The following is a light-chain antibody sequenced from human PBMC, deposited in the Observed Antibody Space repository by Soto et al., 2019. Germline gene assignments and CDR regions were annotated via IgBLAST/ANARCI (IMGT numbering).Light chain of an antibody. V-gene: IGKV1-33*01. Sequence: DIQITQSPSSLTASVGDRITITCQASQDISTYLIWYQQKAGKAPTLLISEASNLQTGVPSRFSGTGSGTDFTLTINSLQPEDVGTYYCQQYADLPTITFGQGTRLEIK. J-gene: IGKJ5*01. CDR1: QDISTY. CDR2: EAS. CDR3: QQYADLPTIT.